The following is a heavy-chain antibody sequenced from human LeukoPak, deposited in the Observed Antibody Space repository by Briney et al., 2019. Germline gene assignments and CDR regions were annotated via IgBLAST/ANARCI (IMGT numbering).Heavy chain of an antibody. CDR2: IIPIFGTA. D-gene: IGHD5-18*01. CDR1: GGTFSSYA. V-gene: IGHV1-69*13. CDR3: ARERGHTAMVHYFDY. Sequence: GASVKVSCKASGGTFSSYAISWVRQAPGQGLEWMGGIIPIFGTANYAQKFQGRVTITADESTSTAYMELSSLRSEDTAVYYCARERGHTAMVHYFDYWGQGTLVTVSS. J-gene: IGHJ4*02.